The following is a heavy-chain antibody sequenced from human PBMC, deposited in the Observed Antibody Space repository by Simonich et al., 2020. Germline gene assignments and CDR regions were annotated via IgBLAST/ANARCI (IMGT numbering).Heavy chain of an antibody. J-gene: IGHJ6*03. D-gene: IGHD7-27*01. Sequence: EVQLVESGGGLVQPGGSLRLSCAASGFTFSSYWVSWVRQAPGEGREWVANIKQDGSEKYYVDSVKGRFTISRDNAKNSLYLQMNSLRAEDTAVYYCARDGLGTAYYYYMDVWGKGTTVTVSS. CDR3: ARDGLGTAYYYYMDV. CDR1: GFTFSSYW. CDR2: IKQDGSEK. V-gene: IGHV3-7*01.